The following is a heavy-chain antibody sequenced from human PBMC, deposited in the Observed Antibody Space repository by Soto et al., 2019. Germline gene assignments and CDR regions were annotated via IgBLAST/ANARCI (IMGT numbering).Heavy chain of an antibody. D-gene: IGHD1-1*01. CDR3: GRGGYGDY. CDR1: GYTFTTYG. V-gene: IGHV1-18*03. J-gene: IGHJ4*02. CDR2: ISAHNGNT. Sequence: QVQLVQSGAEVKKPGASVKVSCKGSGYTFTTYGINWVRQAPGQGLEWMGWISAHNGNTNYAQKLQGRVTVTRDTSTSTAYMEMWSLRSYDMSVYYCGRGGYGDYWGQCALIPVYS.